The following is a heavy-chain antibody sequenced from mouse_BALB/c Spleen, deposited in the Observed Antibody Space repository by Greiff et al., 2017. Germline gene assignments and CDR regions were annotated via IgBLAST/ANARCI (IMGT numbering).Heavy chain of an antibody. Sequence: VQLQQSGPGLVAPSQSLSITCTVSGFSLTSYDISWVRQPPGKGLEWLGVIWPGGGTTYNSAFMSRLSISKDNSKSQVFLKMNSLQTDDTAIYYCVRGPWLAYWGQGTLVTVSA. J-gene: IGHJ3*01. CDR2: IWPGGGT. CDR3: VRGPWLAY. CDR1: GFSLTSYD. V-gene: IGHV2-9-2*01.